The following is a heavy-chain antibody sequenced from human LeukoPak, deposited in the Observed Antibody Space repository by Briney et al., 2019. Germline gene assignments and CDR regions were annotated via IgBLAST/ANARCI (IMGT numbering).Heavy chain of an antibody. D-gene: IGHD3-22*01. CDR3: ARDYYDRSGYWGLDY. CDR2: ISSSSRFI. CDR1: GFTFSSYK. J-gene: IGHJ4*02. V-gene: IGHV3-21*06. Sequence: PGGSLRLSCAASGFTFSSYKFNWVRQAPGKGLEWVSSISSSSRFIYYADSVKGRFTISRDNAKNSLFLQMNSLRAEDTAVYYCARDYYDRSGYWGLDYWGQGTLVTVSS.